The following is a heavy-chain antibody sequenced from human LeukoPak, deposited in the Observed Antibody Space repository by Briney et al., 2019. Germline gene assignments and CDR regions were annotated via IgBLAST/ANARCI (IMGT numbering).Heavy chain of an antibody. CDR3: ARDDTGTYYY. D-gene: IGHD1-26*01. J-gene: IGHJ4*02. CDR1: GFNFSDYY. V-gene: IGHV3-72*01. CDR2: SRNRAAGYTP. Sequence: GGSLRLSCTTSGFNFSDYYMDWVRQTPGTGLEWVGRSRNRAAGYTPEYAASVKGRFTISRDDSKKALYLQMSSLKTEDTAVYFCARDDTGTYYYWGQGTPVTVSP.